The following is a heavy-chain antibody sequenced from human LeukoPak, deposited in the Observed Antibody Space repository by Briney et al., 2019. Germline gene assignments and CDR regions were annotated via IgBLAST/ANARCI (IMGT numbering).Heavy chain of an antibody. CDR1: GFTFSHYG. Sequence: GRSLRLSCETSGFTFSHYGMHWVRQAPGAGLEWVAVIWSDASNTYYADSVKGRFTISRDTSRNTLYLQMSSLRAEDTAVYYCAKDAERGFDYSNSLNYWGQGTLVTVSS. CDR3: AKDAERGFDYSNSLNY. D-gene: IGHD4-11*01. CDR2: IWSDASNT. V-gene: IGHV3-33*06. J-gene: IGHJ4*02.